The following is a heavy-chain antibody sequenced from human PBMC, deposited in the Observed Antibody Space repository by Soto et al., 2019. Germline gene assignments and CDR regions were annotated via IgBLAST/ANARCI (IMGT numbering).Heavy chain of an antibody. V-gene: IGHV3-9*01. CDR3: ANLPLYGSGFDC. D-gene: IGHD3-10*01. CDR2: ISWTGASI. Sequence: EVQLVESVGGLVQPGRSLRLSCAASGFIFDDYALRWVRQAQGRGLEWVEGISWTGASIGYAYSVKGRFTISRDNAKYSLHLQMNSLRSEDTAVYYCANLPLYGSGFDCWGQGTLVTVSS. CDR1: GFIFDDYA. J-gene: IGHJ4*02.